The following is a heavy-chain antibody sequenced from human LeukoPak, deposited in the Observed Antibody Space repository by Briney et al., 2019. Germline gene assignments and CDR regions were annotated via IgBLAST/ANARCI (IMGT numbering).Heavy chain of an antibody. CDR1: GFTFNNYA. Sequence: GGSLRLSCAASGFTFNNYAMSWVRQAPGKGLDWVSGISASGSSTYYADSVKGRFTISRDNSKNTLYLQMNSLRAEDTAVYYCAKDSWDLIGYYFDSWGQGTLVTVSS. V-gene: IGHV3-23*01. CDR2: ISASGSST. D-gene: IGHD3-16*02. J-gene: IGHJ4*02. CDR3: AKDSWDLIGYYFDS.